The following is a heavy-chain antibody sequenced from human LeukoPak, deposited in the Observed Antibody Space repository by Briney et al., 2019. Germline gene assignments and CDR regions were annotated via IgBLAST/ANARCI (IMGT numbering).Heavy chain of an antibody. CDR3: ANTGYSSGWYYDY. CDR2: ISYDGSNK. D-gene: IGHD6-19*01. V-gene: IGHV3-30*18. J-gene: IGHJ4*02. Sequence: GGSLRLSCAAPGFTFSTYWMHWVRQAPGKGLEWVAVISYDGSNKYYADSVKGRFTISRDNSKNTLYLQMNSLRAEDTAVYYCANTGYSSGWYYDYWGQGTLVTVSS. CDR1: GFTFSTYW.